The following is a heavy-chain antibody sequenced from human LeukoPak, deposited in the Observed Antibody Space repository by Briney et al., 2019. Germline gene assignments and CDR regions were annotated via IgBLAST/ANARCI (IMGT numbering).Heavy chain of an antibody. Sequence: SETLSLXCTVSGGSISSYYWSWIRQPAGKGLEWIGRIYTSGSTNYNPPLKSRVTMSVDTSKNQFSLKLSSVTAADTAVYYCARDRYDYGDFRDFDYWGQGTLVTVSS. J-gene: IGHJ4*02. D-gene: IGHD4-17*01. CDR3: ARDRYDYGDFRDFDY. CDR2: IYTSGST. CDR1: GGSISSYY. V-gene: IGHV4-4*07.